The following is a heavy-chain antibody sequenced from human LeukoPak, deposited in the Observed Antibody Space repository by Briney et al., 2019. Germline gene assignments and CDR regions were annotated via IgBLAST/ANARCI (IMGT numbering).Heavy chain of an antibody. J-gene: IGHJ4*02. D-gene: IGHD2-2*01. V-gene: IGHV3-7*04. CDR2: IKQDGSEK. CDR1: GFTFSSYA. CDR3: ARGGYQLLWY. Sequence: GGSLRLSCAASGFTFSSYAVSWVRQAPGTGLEWVASIKQDGSEKSYVGSVKGRFTISRDNAKNSLYLQMNSLRAEDTAVYYCARGGYQLLWYWGQGTLVTVSS.